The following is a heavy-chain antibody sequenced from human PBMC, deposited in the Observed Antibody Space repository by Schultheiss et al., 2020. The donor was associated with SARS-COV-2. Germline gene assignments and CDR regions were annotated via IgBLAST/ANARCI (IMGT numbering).Heavy chain of an antibody. V-gene: IGHV4-61*05. Sequence: SETLSLTCTVSGGSISSSSYYWSWIRQPPGKGLEWIGYIYYSGSTNYNPSLKSRVTISVDTSKNQFSLKLSSVTAADTAVYYCARRGYSYGYAATFDYWGQGTLVTVSS. J-gene: IGHJ4*02. CDR3: ARRGYSYGYAATFDY. CDR1: GGSISSSSYY. CDR2: IYYSGST. D-gene: IGHD5-18*01.